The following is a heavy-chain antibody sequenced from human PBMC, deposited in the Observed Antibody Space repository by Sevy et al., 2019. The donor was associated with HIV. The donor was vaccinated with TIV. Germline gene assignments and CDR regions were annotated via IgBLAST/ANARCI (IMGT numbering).Heavy chain of an antibody. CDR1: GGSVTSGDYS. CDR2: IYYSETT. CDR3: ARDRSSCSGGNCYNWFAP. J-gene: IGHJ5*02. V-gene: IGHV4-30-4*01. D-gene: IGHD2-15*01. Sequence: SETLSLTCSVSGGSVTSGDYSWSWIRQPPGKGLEWIGHIYYSETTYYNPSLESRITISVDTSKNQISLRVSSVTAADTAVYYCARDRSSCSGGNCYNWFAPWGQGTLVTVSS.